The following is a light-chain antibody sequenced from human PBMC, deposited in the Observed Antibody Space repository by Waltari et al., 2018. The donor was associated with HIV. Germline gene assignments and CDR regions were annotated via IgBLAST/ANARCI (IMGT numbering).Light chain of an antibody. J-gene: IGLJ2*01. CDR1: TLGDKY. Sequence: SYELTQPPSLSVSPGQTASITCSGDTLGDKYVCWYQHRPGQSPGLDIYQDNQRTSGIPGRFTGANSANIATLAISGTAAMDEADYCCQAWDSSTVVFGGGTKLTVL. CDR2: QDN. V-gene: IGLV3-1*01. CDR3: QAWDSSTVV.